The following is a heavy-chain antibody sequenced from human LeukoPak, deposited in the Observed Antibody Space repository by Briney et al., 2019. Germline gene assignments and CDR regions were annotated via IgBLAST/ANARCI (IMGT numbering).Heavy chain of an antibody. CDR1: GGSISSYY. Sequence: SETLSLTCTVSGGSISSYYWSWIRQPAGKGLEWIGRIHSSGSTNYNPSLKTRVTMSADTSKNQLSLKLSSVTAADTAVYYCARGYSGYGPDGDWGQGTLVTVSS. CDR2: IHSSGST. CDR3: ARGYSGYGPDGD. V-gene: IGHV4-4*07. J-gene: IGHJ4*02. D-gene: IGHD5-12*01.